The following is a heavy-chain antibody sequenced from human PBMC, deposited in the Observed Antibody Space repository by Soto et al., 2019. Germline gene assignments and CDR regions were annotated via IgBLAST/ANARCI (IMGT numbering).Heavy chain of an antibody. D-gene: IGHD2-2*01. V-gene: IGHV3-23*01. Sequence: GGSLRLSCAASGFTFSSYAMSWVRQAPGKGLEWVSAISGSGGSTYYADSVEGRITISRDNVKNMLYLQMNSLRAEDKAVNYYAKSEIGVVPAAMPMPDWFDPWGQGTLVTVSS. CDR3: AKSEIGVVPAAMPMPDWFDP. CDR1: GFTFSSYA. CDR2: ISGSGGST. J-gene: IGHJ5*02.